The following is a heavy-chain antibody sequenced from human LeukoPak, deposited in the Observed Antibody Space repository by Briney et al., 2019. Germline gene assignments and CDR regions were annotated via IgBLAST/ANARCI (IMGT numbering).Heavy chain of an antibody. V-gene: IGHV3-33*06. J-gene: IGHJ4*02. D-gene: IGHD1-1*01. Sequence: GRSLRLSCAASGFTFSSYGMHWVRQAPGKGLEWVAVIWFDGGNKYYADSVKGRFTISRDNSKNTLYLQMNSLRAEDTAVYYCAKDLTTGMLSFDYWGQGTLVTVSS. CDR3: AKDLTTGMLSFDY. CDR2: IWFDGGNK. CDR1: GFTFSSYG.